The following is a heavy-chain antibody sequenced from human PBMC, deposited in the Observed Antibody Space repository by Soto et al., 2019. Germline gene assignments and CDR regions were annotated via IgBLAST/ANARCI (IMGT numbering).Heavy chain of an antibody. CDR3: AKAMAAAGNNYFDY. V-gene: IGHV3-23*01. J-gene: IGHJ4*02. D-gene: IGHD6-13*01. CDR1: GFTFSSYA. Sequence: PGGSLRLSCAASGFTFSSYAMSWVRQAPGKGLEWVSAISGSVGSTYYAVSVKGRFTISRDNSKNTLYLQINSLRSEDTAVYYCAKAMAAAGNNYFDYWGQGTLVTV. CDR2: ISGSVGST.